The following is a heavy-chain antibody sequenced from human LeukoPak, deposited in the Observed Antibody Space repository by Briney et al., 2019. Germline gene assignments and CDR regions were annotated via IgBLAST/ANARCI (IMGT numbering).Heavy chain of an antibody. CDR2: IYYSGST. CDR1: GGSISSSSYY. CDR3: AREHYDSSGYYYYYYGMDV. Sequence: PSETLSLTCTVSGGSISSSSYYWGWIRQPPGKGLEWIGSIYYSGSTYYNPSLKSQVTISVDTSKNQFSLKLSSVTAADTAVYYCAREHYDSSGYYYYYYGMDVWGQGTTVTVSS. D-gene: IGHD3-22*01. J-gene: IGHJ6*02. V-gene: IGHV4-39*07.